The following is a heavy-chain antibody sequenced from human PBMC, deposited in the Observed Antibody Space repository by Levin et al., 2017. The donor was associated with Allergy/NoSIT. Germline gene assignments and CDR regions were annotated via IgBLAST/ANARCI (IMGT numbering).Heavy chain of an antibody. Sequence: GGSLRLSCAASGFTFDDYAMHWVRQAPGKGLEWVSGISWNSGSIGYADSVKGRFTISRDNAKNSLYLQMNSLRAEDTALYYCAKTAGYSGYDWDYWGQGTLVTVSS. D-gene: IGHD5-12*01. J-gene: IGHJ4*02. CDR1: GFTFDDYA. V-gene: IGHV3-9*01. CDR2: ISWNSGSI. CDR3: AKTAGYSGYDWDY.